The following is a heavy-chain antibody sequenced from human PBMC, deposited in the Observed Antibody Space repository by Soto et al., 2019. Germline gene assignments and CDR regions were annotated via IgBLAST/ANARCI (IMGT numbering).Heavy chain of an antibody. CDR2: ITAGNGNR. Sequence: ASVKVSCKASGYTFTSYAMHCVRQAPGQRLEWMGWITAGNGNRKYSEKFQGRVTITRDTSASTAYMELNNLRAEDTAVYYCAKVSRPSRISTPDFDYWGQGTLVTVSS. CDR3: AKVSRPSRISTPDFDY. V-gene: IGHV1-3*01. CDR1: GYTFTSYA. J-gene: IGHJ4*02.